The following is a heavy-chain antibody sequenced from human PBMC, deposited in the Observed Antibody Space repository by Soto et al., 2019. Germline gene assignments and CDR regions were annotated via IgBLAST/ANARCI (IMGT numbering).Heavy chain of an antibody. J-gene: IGHJ6*02. Sequence: QVHLVESGGGVVQPGRSLRLSCAASGFTFSSFGMHWVRQAPGKGLEWVAVISYDGNNKYYADSVKGRFTISRDNSKNTLYLQMNSLRAEDTAVYFCAKEKLYQAQIAAHRGMDVWGQWTAVTVSS. CDR3: AKEKLYQAQIAAHRGMDV. D-gene: IGHD6-6*01. CDR2: ISYDGNNK. CDR1: GFTFSSFG. V-gene: IGHV3-30*18.